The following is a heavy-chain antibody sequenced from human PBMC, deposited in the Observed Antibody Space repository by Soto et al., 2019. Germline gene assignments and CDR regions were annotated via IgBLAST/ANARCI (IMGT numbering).Heavy chain of an antibody. J-gene: IGHJ3*02. CDR2: IIPNFGTA. D-gene: IGHD2-15*01. CDR3: ARVTIRSCSGGSCYYDAFDI. CDR1: GGTFSSYA. V-gene: IGHV1-69*12. Sequence: QVQLVQSGAEVKKPGSSVKVSCKASGGTFSSYAISWVRQAPGQGLEWMGGIIPNFGTANYAQKFQGRVTITADESTSTAYMELSSLRSEDTAVYYCARVTIRSCSGGSCYYDAFDIWGQGTMVTVSS.